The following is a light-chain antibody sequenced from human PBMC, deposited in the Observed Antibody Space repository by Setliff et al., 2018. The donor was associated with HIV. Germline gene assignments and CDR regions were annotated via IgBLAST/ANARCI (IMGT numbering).Light chain of an antibody. CDR3: CSYAGSYTSLYV. V-gene: IGLV2-14*03. J-gene: IGLJ1*01. CDR1: SSDVGGYDF. Sequence: QSALTQPASVSGSPGQSITISCIGTSSDVGGYDFVSWYQQRPGKAPKLIIFDVSERPSGVSHRFSGSKSGNTASLTISGLQAEDEADYYCCSYAGSYTSLYVFGTGTKVTVL. CDR2: DVS.